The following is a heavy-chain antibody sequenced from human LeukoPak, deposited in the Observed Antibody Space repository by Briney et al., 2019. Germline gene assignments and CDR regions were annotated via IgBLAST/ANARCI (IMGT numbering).Heavy chain of an antibody. Sequence: PGGSLRLSCAASGFTFSSFVMSWVRQAPGKGLEWVSSISDSGGNKYYADSVKGRFTISRDTSKNTVYLQMNSLRAEDTALYYCAKEWGLGYDSSGYYVHWGQGTLVTVSS. CDR3: AKEWGLGYDSSGYYVH. CDR1: GFTFSSFV. V-gene: IGHV3-23*01. J-gene: IGHJ4*02. CDR2: ISDSGGNK. D-gene: IGHD3-22*01.